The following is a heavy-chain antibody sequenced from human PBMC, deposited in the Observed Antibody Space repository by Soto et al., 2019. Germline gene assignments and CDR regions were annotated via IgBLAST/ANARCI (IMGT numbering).Heavy chain of an antibody. J-gene: IGHJ4*02. D-gene: IGHD3-3*01. Sequence: PGGSLRLSCVASGFSLSDHYMDWVRQAPGKGLEWVGRITNRPYSYTTDYAESVKGRFTISRDDSKNSLFLQMNSLTTEDTAIYYCADLTWSRYYLPRVQGTLVTVSS. V-gene: IGHV3-72*01. CDR2: ITNRPYSYTT. CDR3: ADLTWSRYYLP. CDR1: GFSLSDHY.